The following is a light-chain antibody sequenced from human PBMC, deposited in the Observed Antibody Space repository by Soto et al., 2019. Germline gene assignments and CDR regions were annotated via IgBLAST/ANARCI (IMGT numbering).Light chain of an antibody. Sequence: QSVLTQPPSASGTPEQRVTISCSGSNSNIGSNTVNWYQQLPGTAPKLLIYSDTQRPSGVPDRFSGSKSGTSASLAISGLQSEDEADYYCATWDDSLNAWVFGGGTKLTVL. CDR1: NSNIGSNT. CDR3: ATWDDSLNAWV. V-gene: IGLV1-44*01. CDR2: SDT. J-gene: IGLJ3*02.